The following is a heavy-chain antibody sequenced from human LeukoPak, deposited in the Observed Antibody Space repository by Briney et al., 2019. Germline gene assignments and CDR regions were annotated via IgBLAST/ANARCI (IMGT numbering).Heavy chain of an antibody. Sequence: GGSLRLSCAASGFTFDDYAMHWVRQAPGKGLEWVSGVSWNSGSIGYADSVKGRFTISRDNAKNSLYLQMNSLRAEDTALYYCAKGHLWFGEFAGMDVWGQGTTVTVSS. CDR1: GFTFDDYA. D-gene: IGHD3-10*01. CDR2: VSWNSGSI. CDR3: AKGHLWFGEFAGMDV. J-gene: IGHJ6*02. V-gene: IGHV3-9*01.